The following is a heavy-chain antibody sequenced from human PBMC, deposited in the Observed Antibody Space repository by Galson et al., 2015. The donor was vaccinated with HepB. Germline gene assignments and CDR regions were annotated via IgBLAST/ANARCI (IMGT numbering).Heavy chain of an antibody. Sequence: SLRLSCAASGFTFSSYTMNWVRQAPGKGLEWVSYINTIGSAIYYADSVKGRFIISRDNAKNSLYLQLNSLRDDDTAVYYCARGLLKTFDSWGQGTLVTVSS. V-gene: IGHV3-48*02. CDR1: GFTFSSYT. CDR2: INTIGSAI. D-gene: IGHD2/OR15-2a*01. CDR3: ARGLLKTFDS. J-gene: IGHJ4*02.